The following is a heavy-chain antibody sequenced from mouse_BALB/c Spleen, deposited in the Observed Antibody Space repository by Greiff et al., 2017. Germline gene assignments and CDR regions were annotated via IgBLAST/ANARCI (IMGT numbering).Heavy chain of an antibody. CDR2: IYPGDGDT. Sequence: QVQLQQSGAELARPGASVKLSCKASGYTFTSYWMQWVKQRPGQGLEWIGAIYPGDGDTRYTQKFKGKATLTADKSSSTAYMQLSSLASEDSAVYYCARSDYDYLAWFAYWGQGTLVTVSA. CDR3: ARSDYDYLAWFAY. V-gene: IGHV1-87*01. D-gene: IGHD2-4*01. CDR1: GYTFTSYW. J-gene: IGHJ3*01.